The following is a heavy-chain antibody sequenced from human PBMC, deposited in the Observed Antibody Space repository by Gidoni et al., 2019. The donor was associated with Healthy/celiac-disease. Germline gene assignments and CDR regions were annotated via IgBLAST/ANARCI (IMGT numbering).Heavy chain of an antibody. CDR2: IKQDGSEK. J-gene: IGHJ1*01. CDR1: RFTFSSYW. Sequence: EVQLVESGGGLVQPGGSLRLSCAASRFTFSSYWMSWVRQAPGKGLEWVANIKQDGSEKYYVDSVKGRFTISRDNAKNSLYLQMNSLRAEDTAVYYCARSGSGWYAEYFQHWGQGTLVTVSS. D-gene: IGHD6-19*01. V-gene: IGHV3-7*03. CDR3: ARSGSGWYAEYFQH.